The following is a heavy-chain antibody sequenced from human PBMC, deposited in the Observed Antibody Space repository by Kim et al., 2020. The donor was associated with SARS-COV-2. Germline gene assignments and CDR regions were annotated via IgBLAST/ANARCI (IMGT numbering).Heavy chain of an antibody. CDR2: IIPIFGTA. V-gene: IGHV1-69*13. Sequence: SVKVSCKASGGTFSSYAISWVRQAPGQGLEWMGGIIPIFGTANYAQKFQGRVTITADESTSTAYIELSSLRSEDTAVYYCAREYCSSTSCRSPDPWGQGTLVTVSS. CDR1: GGTFSSYA. D-gene: IGHD2-2*01. J-gene: IGHJ5*02. CDR3: AREYCSSTSCRSPDP.